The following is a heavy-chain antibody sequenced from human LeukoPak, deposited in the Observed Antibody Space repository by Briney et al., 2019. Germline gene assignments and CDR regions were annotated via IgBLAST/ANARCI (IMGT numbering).Heavy chain of an antibody. Sequence: PSETLSLTCTVSGGSISSGDYYWSWIRQPPGKGLEWIGYIYYSGSTYYNPSLKSRVTISVDTSKNQFSLKLSSVTAADTAVYYCARGGGDYYFDYWGQGTLVTVSS. V-gene: IGHV4-30-4*01. CDR1: GGSISSGDYY. CDR2: IYYSGST. D-gene: IGHD4-17*01. CDR3: ARGGGDYYFDY. J-gene: IGHJ4*02.